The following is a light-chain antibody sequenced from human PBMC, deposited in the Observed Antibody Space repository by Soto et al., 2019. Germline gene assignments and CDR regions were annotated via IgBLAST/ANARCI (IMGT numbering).Light chain of an antibody. Sequence: QSALTQPASVSGSPGQSITFSCTGTSSDIGAYDYVSWYQQHPGKAPKLIIFDVSNRPSGVSNRFSGSKSGNTASLTISGLQAEDEAHYYCTSYTTIYTLHVIFGGGTKVTVL. CDR3: TSYTTIYTLHVI. V-gene: IGLV2-14*03. CDR1: SSDIGAYDY. CDR2: DVS. J-gene: IGLJ2*01.